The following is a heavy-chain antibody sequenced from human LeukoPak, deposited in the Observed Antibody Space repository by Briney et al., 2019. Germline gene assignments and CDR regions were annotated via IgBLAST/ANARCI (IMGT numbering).Heavy chain of an antibody. V-gene: IGHV3-30*03. CDR2: ISYDGSNK. CDR3: ARDLPGRYYYDSSCYSIGNFDY. D-gene: IGHD3-22*01. CDR1: GFTFSSYG. J-gene: IGHJ4*02. Sequence: GGSLRLSCAASGFTFSSYGMHWVRQAPGKGLEWVAVISYDGSNKYYADSVKGRFTISRDNSKKSLYLQMDSLRAEDTALYYCARDLPGRYYYDSSCYSIGNFDYWGQGTLVTVSS.